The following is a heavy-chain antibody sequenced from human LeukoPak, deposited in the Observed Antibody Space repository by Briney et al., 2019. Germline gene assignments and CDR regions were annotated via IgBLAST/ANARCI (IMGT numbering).Heavy chain of an antibody. V-gene: IGHV3-30*02. Sequence: PGGSLRLSCAASGFTFSSYGMHWVRQAPGKGLEWVAFIRYDGSNKYYADSVKGRFTISRDNSKNTLYLQMNSLRAEDTAVYYCAKVVNNVYYYMDVWGKGTTVTVSS. J-gene: IGHJ6*03. CDR1: GFTFSSYG. D-gene: IGHD1-14*01. CDR3: AKVVNNVYYYMDV. CDR2: IRYDGSNK.